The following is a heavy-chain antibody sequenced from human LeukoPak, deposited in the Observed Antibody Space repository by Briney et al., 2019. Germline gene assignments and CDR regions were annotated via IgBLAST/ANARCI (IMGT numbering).Heavy chain of an antibody. CDR1: GGSISSDDYY. CDR2: IYITGNT. V-gene: IGHV4-61*02. Sequence: SETLSLTCTGSGGSISSDDYYWNWIRQPAGRGLEWIGRIYITGNTMYNPSLESRVRMSIDTSKNQVSLTVKSVTAADTAVYYCARGGTLFTFFDSWGQGTLVTVSS. J-gene: IGHJ4*02. CDR3: ARGGTLFTFFDS.